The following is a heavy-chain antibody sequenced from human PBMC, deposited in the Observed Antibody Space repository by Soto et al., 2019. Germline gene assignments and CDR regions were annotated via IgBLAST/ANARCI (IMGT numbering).Heavy chain of an antibody. CDR3: VKKGSGGNWFDP. CDR1: GFTFSNSI. D-gene: IGHD3-16*01. V-gene: IGHV3-23*01. Sequence: EVQLLESGGALVQPGGSLRLSCGASGFTFSNSIMSWVRQAPGKGLEWVSASGSSGATYYADSVKGRFIISRDNSKNTLYLEMNSLSPEDTGVYYCVKKGSGGNWFDPWGQGTLVTVS. CDR2: SGSSGAT. J-gene: IGHJ5*02.